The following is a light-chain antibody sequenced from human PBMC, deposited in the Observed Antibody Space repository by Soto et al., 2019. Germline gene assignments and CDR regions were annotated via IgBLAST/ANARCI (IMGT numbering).Light chain of an antibody. Sequence: QSVLTQPSSVYGSPGQSITISCTGTISDIGGYYYVSWYQHHPGKAPKLLIYQVTNRPSRVSNRFSGSKSGNTASLTISGLQADDEADYYCTSYSSSDIFYVFGTGTKVTVL. CDR1: ISDIGGYYY. J-gene: IGLJ1*01. V-gene: IGLV2-14*01. CDR2: QVT. CDR3: TSYSSSDIFYV.